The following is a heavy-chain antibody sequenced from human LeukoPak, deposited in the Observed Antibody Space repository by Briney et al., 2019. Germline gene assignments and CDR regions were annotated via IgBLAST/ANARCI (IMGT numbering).Heavy chain of an antibody. Sequence: GASVKVSCKASGYTFTGYYMHWVRQAPGQGLEWMGWINPNSGGTNYAQKFQGRVTMTRDTSISTAYMELSRLRSEDTAVYYCATXGGTTGTTGAFDYWGQGTLVTVSS. D-gene: IGHD1-1*01. CDR3: ATXGGTTGTTGAFDY. V-gene: IGHV1-2*02. J-gene: IGHJ4*02. CDR1: GYTFTGYY. CDR2: INPNSGGT.